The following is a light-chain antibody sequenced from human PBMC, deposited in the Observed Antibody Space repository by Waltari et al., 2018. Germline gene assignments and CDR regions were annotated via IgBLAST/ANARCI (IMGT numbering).Light chain of an antibody. CDR1: QSLVPVDGNTY. Sequence: VMTQSPVSLSVTLGQAASIFCNSSQSLVPVDGNTYLNWFHQMPGQSPRRLIYWVFNRDAGVPDRFSGSGSGTDFTLGISRVEAEDVGVYYCMQGTRWPYTFGQGTQLDIK. V-gene: IGKV2-30*02. CDR3: MQGTRWPYT. CDR2: WVF. J-gene: IGKJ2*01.